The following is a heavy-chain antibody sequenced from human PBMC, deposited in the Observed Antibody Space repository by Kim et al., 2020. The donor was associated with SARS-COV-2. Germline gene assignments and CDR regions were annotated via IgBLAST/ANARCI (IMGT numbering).Heavy chain of an antibody. CDR1: GFTFSSYS. D-gene: IGHD6-19*01. Sequence: GSLRLSCAASGFTFSSYSMNWVRQAPGKGLEWVSYISSSSSTIYYADSVKGRFTISRDNAKNSLYLQMNSLRAEDTAVYYCARGRSSSGWLNWFDPWGQGTLVTVSS. CDR2: ISSSSSTI. CDR3: ARGRSSSGWLNWFDP. J-gene: IGHJ5*02. V-gene: IGHV3-48*04.